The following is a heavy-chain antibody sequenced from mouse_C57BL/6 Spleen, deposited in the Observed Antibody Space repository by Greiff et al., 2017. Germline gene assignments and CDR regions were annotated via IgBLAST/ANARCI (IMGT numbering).Heavy chain of an antibody. CDR1: GYTFTSYW. D-gene: IGHD1-1*01. V-gene: IGHV1-69*01. Sequence: QQSCKASGYTFTSYWMHWVKQRPGQGLEWIGEIDPSDSYTNYNQKFKGKSTLTVDKSSSTAYMQLSSLTSEDSAVYYCARRGNYGSRYYAMDYWGQGTSVTVSS. J-gene: IGHJ4*01. CDR3: ARRGNYGSRYYAMDY. CDR2: IDPSDSYT.